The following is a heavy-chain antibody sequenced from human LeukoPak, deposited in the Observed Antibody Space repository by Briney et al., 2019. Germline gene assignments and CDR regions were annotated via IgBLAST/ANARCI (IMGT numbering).Heavy chain of an antibody. CDR2: ISYDESNK. CDR1: GFTFSGFG. Sequence: GGSLRLSCAASGFTFSGFGMHWVRQAPGKGLEWMAVISYDESNKYYADSLKGRFTISRDNSKNTVFLQMNSLRAEDTAVYYCAKDRSIAAGGTVSEIDNWGQGTLVTVSS. J-gene: IGHJ4*02. CDR3: AKDRSIAAGGTVSEIDN. V-gene: IGHV3-30*18. D-gene: IGHD6-13*01.